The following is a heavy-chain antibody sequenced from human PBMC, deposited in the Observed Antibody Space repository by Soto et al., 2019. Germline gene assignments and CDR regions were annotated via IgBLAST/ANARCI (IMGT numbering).Heavy chain of an antibody. CDR2: ITGSGGTT. CDR1: GFTFSSYA. V-gene: IGHV3-23*01. Sequence: EVQLLESGGGLVQPGGSLRLSCAASGFTFSSYAMSWVRQAPGKGLEWVSSITGSGGTTYYADSVKGRFTISRDNSKNTLYLQMNSLRAEDTAVYYCAKDLVAVAGTDYWGQGTLVTVSS. CDR3: AKDLVAVAGTDY. J-gene: IGHJ4*02. D-gene: IGHD6-19*01.